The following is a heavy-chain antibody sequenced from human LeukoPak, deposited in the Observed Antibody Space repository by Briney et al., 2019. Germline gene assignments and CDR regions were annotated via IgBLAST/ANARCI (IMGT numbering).Heavy chain of an antibody. J-gene: IGHJ2*01. D-gene: IGHD2-2*01. V-gene: IGHV1-18*04. CDR1: GYTFTGYY. CDR2: ISAYNGNT. CDR3: ARVKDIVVVPASYWYFDL. Sequence: ASVKVSCKASGYTFTGYYMHWVRQAPGQGLEWMGWISAYNGNTNYAQKLQGRVTMTTDTSTSTAYMELRSLRSDDTAVYYCARVKDIVVVPASYWYFDLWGRGTLVTVSS.